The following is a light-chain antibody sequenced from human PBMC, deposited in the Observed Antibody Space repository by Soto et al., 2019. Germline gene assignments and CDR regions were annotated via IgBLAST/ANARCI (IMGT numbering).Light chain of an antibody. Sequence: QSALTQPASVSGSPEQSITISCTGTSSDVGGYNYVSWYQQYPGKAPKLMIYEVSNRPSGVPDRFSGSKSGTSASLAISGLQSEDEADYYCATWDDSLNAAVFGGGTQLTVL. J-gene: IGLJ7*01. CDR2: EVS. CDR3: ATWDDSLNAAV. V-gene: IGLV2-14*01. CDR1: SSDVGGYNY.